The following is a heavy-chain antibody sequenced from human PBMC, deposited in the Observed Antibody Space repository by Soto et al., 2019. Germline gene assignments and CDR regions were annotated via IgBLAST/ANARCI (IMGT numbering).Heavy chain of an antibody. Sequence: PSETLSLTCAVSGGSISSSNWWSWVRQPPGKGLEWIGSIYYSGSTNYNPSLKSRVTISVDKSKNQFSLKLSSVTAADTAVYYCARVAVAGTRVDYWGQGTLVTVSS. V-gene: IGHV4-4*02. CDR2: IYYSGST. CDR1: GGSISSSNW. D-gene: IGHD6-19*01. J-gene: IGHJ4*02. CDR3: ARVAVAGTRVDY.